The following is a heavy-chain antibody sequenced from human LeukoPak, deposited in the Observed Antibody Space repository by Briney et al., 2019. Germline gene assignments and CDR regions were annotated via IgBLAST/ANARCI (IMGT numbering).Heavy chain of an antibody. CDR1: GFTFSSYW. V-gene: IGHV3-7*01. CDR2: KRQDGSVQ. CDR3: LATTRSRGFDY. Sequence: GGSLRLSCAASGFTFSSYWMSWVRQAPGKGLEWVANKRQDGSVQNYVDSVKGRFTISRDNPKNSVYLQMSSLRAEDTAVYYCLATTRSRGFDYWGQGTLVTVSS. J-gene: IGHJ4*02. D-gene: IGHD1/OR15-1a*01.